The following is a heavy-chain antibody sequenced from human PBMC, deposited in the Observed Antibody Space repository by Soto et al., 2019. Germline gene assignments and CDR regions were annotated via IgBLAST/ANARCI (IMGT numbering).Heavy chain of an antibody. CDR2: IYYSGST. CDR1: GGSISSSSYY. V-gene: IGHV4-39*01. J-gene: IGHJ5*02. D-gene: IGHD2-15*01. CDR3: ANKDTPATGLYPSHYWRQSTTVNASSGQNSKNQFSLTPTYTTVYDRAMQYCGSSEYSS. Sequence: PSETLSLTCTVSGGSISSSSYYWGWIRQPPGKGLEWIGSIYYSGSTYYNPSLKSRVTISVDTSKNQFSLNLSFVTAADTAVYYCANKDTPATGLYPSHYWRQSTTVNASSGQNSKNQFSLTPTYTTVYDRAMQYCGSSEYSSWGQRTLV.